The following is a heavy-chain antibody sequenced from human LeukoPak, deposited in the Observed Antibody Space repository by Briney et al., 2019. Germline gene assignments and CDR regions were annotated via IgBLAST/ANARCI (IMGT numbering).Heavy chain of an antibody. CDR3: SGGGAKYDY. Sequence: ASVKVSCKTSGFTFTGQYLHWVRQAPGQGLEWMGWICPESGGTNYAQKFQGRVTMTRDTSSDTAYLELSRLRSDDTAVYYCSGGGAKYDYWGQGTRVTVSS. CDR1: GFTFTGQY. V-gene: IGHV1-2*02. D-gene: IGHD2-21*01. J-gene: IGHJ4*02. CDR2: ICPESGGT.